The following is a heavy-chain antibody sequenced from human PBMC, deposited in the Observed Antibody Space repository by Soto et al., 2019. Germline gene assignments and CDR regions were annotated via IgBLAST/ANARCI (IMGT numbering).Heavy chain of an antibody. CDR3: ARAPGYDHYHYYGMDV. CDR2: TYYRSKWYN. Sequence: SQTLSLTCAISGDSVSSNSAAWNWIRQSPSRGLEWLGRTYYRSKWYNDYAVSVNSRITINPDTSKNQFSLQMSSVTPEDTAVYYCARAPGYDHYHYYGMDVWGQGTTVTVSS. CDR1: GDSVSSNSAA. J-gene: IGHJ6*02. D-gene: IGHD3-3*01. V-gene: IGHV6-1*01.